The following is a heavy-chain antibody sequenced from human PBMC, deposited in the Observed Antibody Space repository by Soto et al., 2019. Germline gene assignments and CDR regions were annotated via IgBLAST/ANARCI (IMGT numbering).Heavy chain of an antibody. CDR2: ISGSGGNT. V-gene: IGHV3-23*01. CDR3: AKAPGSYSYYYYGMDV. D-gene: IGHD3-10*01. Sequence: EVQLLESGGGLVQPGGSLRLSCAASGFTFSSYGMSWVRQAPGKGLEWVSGISGSGGNTYYADSVKGRFTISRDNSKNTLYLQMNSLRAEDTAVYYSAKAPGSYSYYYYGMDVWGQGTTVTVSS. CDR1: GFTFSSYG. J-gene: IGHJ6*02.